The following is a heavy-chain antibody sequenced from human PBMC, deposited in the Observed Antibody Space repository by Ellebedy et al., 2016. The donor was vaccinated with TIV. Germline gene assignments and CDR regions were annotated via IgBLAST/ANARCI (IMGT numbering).Heavy chain of an antibody. CDR1: GFTFSSYA. D-gene: IGHD6-19*01. CDR3: ARSPGWYYYYGMDV. V-gene: IGHV3-23*01. J-gene: IGHJ6*02. CDR2: ISGSGGST. Sequence: GGSLRLSXAASGFTFSSYAMSWVRQAPGKGLEWVSAISGSGGSTYYADSVKGRFTISRDNSKNTLYLQMNSLRAEDTAVYYCARSPGWYYYYGMDVWGQGTTVTVSS.